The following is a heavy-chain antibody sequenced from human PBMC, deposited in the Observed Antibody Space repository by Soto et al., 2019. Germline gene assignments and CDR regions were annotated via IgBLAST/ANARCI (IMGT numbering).Heavy chain of an antibody. CDR2: INNSGST. Sequence: QVQLQQWGAGLLKPSETLSLTCAVYGGSFSGYYWTWIRQPPGTGLEWIGEINNSGSTNYNPSLKSRVPLSVDTSKNQFSLKLTSVTAADTAVYYCARDKITGLFDYWGQGTLVTVSS. CDR1: GGSFSGYY. D-gene: IGHD2-8*02. CDR3: ARDKITGLFDY. J-gene: IGHJ4*02. V-gene: IGHV4-34*01.